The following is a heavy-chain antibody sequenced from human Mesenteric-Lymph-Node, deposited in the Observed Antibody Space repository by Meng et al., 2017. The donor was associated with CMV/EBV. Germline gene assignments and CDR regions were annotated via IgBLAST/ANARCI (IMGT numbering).Heavy chain of an antibody. D-gene: IGHD1-26*01. CDR1: GGSFSSSP. J-gene: IGHJ5*02. Sequence: SVKVSCKASGGSFSSSPISWVRQAPGQGLEWMGGIITIFGRVNFAQKFQGRVTITTDESTSTAYMELSSLRSEDTAIYYCAREIVGGTTFWFDPWGQGTLVTVSS. CDR3: AREIVGGTTFWFDP. V-gene: IGHV1-69*05. CDR2: IITIFGRV.